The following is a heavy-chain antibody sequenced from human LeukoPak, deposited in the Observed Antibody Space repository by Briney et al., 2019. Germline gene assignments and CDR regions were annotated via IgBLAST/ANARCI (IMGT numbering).Heavy chain of an antibody. Sequence: GGSLRLSCAASAFTFSSYSMNWVRQAPGKGLEWVSSISSSSSYIYYADSVKGRFTISRDNAKNSLYLQLNSLRAEDTAVYYCARYSTTSYYFDYWGQGTLVTVSS. CDR3: ARYSTTSYYFDY. CDR1: AFTFSSYS. D-gene: IGHD2-2*01. J-gene: IGHJ4*02. CDR2: ISSSSSYI. V-gene: IGHV3-21*01.